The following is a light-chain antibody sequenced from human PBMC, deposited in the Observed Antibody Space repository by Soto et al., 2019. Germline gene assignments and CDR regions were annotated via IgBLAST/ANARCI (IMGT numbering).Light chain of an antibody. Sequence: DIRLTQSTPFLSAYVGDRVTITCRSSQDISSSLAWYQQKPGKAPKLLIYDASTLQPGVPSRFRGSGSGTEFTLTISSLQPEDFATYSCQKLGSCPIGTLGGGTKVDNK. J-gene: IGKJ4*01. V-gene: IGKV1-9*01. CDR3: QKLGSCPIGT. CDR2: DAS. CDR1: QDISSS.